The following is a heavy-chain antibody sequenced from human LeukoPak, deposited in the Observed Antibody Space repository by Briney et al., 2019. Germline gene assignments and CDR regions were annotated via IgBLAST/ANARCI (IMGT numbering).Heavy chain of an antibody. J-gene: IGHJ4*02. V-gene: IGHV1-18*01. CDR3: ARATAGNFDY. CDR2: ISVYNGNT. D-gene: IGHD1-14*01. CDR1: GYTFTSYG. Sequence: ASVKVSCKASGYTFTSYGISWVRQAPGQGLEWMGWISVYNGNTNYAQKFQGRVTMTTDTSTSTAYMELRSLISDDTAVYYCARATAGNFDYWGQGTLVTVSS.